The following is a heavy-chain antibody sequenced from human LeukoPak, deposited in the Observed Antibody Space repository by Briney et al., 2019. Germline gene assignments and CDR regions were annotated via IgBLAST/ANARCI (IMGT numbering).Heavy chain of an antibody. V-gene: IGHV4-39*01. J-gene: IGHJ4*02. CDR1: GGSISSDSYY. CDR2: IYYSGST. Sequence: SETLFLTCTVSGGSISSDSYYWAWIRQPPGKGLEWIASIYYSGSTYYNPSLKSRVTISVDTSRNQFSLKLSSVTAADTAVYYCASLAVAGLSEGYWGQGTLVIVSS. CDR3: ASLAVAGLSEGY. D-gene: IGHD6-19*01.